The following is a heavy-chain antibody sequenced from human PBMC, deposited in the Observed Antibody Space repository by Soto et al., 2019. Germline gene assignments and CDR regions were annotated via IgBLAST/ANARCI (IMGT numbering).Heavy chain of an antibody. V-gene: IGHV1-18*01. CDR3: ARDRIAVAGTPNH. CDR1: GYTFTSYG. Sequence: WASVKVSCKASGYTFTSYGISWVRQAPGQGLEWMGWISAYNGNTNYAQKLQGRVTMTTDTSTNTAYMELRSPRSDDTAVYYCARDRIAVAGTPNHWGQGTLVTVSS. CDR2: ISAYNGNT. D-gene: IGHD6-19*01. J-gene: IGHJ5*02.